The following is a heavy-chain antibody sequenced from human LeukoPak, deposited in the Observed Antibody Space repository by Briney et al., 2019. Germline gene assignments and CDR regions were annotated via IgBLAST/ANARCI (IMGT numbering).Heavy chain of an antibody. J-gene: IGHJ5*02. V-gene: IGHV1-69*13. Sequence: SVKVSCKASGGTFSSYAISWVRQAPGQGLEWMGGIIPIFGTANYAQKFQGRVTITADESTSTAYMELSSLRSEDTAVYYCARGLDCSSTSCYEPAMNWFDPWGQGTLVTVSS. CDR1: GGTFSSYA. CDR3: ARGLDCSSTSCYEPAMNWFDP. D-gene: IGHD2-2*01. CDR2: IIPIFGTA.